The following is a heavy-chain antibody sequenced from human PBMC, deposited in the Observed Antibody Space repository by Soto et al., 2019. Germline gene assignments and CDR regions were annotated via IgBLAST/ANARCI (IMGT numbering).Heavy chain of an antibody. CDR1: GFTFSSYC. Sequence: PGGSLRLSCAASGFTFSSYCMHWVRQAPGKGLEWVADIRYDGSNKYYADSVKGRFTISRDNSKNTLYLQMNSLRAEDTAVYYSARDRNYDVAAFDIWGQGTMVTVSS. J-gene: IGHJ3*02. CDR3: ARDRNYDVAAFDI. CDR2: IRYDGSNK. V-gene: IGHV3-33*01. D-gene: IGHD4-4*01.